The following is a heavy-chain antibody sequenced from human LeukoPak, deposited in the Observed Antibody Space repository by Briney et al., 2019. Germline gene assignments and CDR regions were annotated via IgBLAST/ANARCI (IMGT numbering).Heavy chain of an antibody. V-gene: IGHV3-48*03. J-gene: IGHJ4*02. D-gene: IGHD3-16*01. CDR3: ARDVYYDTNFDF. CDR2: ISSSGSTI. Sequence: GGSLRLSCAASGFTFSSYEMNWVRQAPGKGLEWVSYISSSGSTIYYADSVKGRFTISRDNAKNSLYLQMNSLRAEDTAVYYCARDVYYDTNFDFWGQGTLVTVSS. CDR1: GFTFSSYE.